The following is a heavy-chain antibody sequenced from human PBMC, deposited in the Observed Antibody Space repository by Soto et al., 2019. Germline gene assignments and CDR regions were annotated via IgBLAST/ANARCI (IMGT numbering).Heavy chain of an antibody. J-gene: IGHJ5*02. V-gene: IGHV3-23*01. CDR1: GFTFSSYA. CDR2: ISGSGGST. CDR3: AKLGEYSSSSPSWFDP. Sequence: GGSLRLSCAASGFTFSSYAMSWVRQAPGKGLEWVSAISGSGGSTYYADSVKGRFTISRDNSKNTLYLQMNSLRAEDTAVYYCAKLGEYSSSSPSWFDPWGQGTLVTVSS. D-gene: IGHD6-6*01.